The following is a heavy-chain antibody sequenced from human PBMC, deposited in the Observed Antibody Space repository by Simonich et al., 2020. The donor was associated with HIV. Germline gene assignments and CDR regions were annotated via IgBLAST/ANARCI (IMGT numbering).Heavy chain of an antibody. V-gene: IGHV4-38-2*01. J-gene: IGHJ2*01. Sequence: QVQLQESGPGLVKPSETLSLTCAVSGYSISSGYYWGWIRQPPGKGLEWIGSIYHSGSTYYHPSLKSRVTISVDTAKNQFSLKLSSVTAADTAVYYCARNTATRGSNWYFDLWGRGTLVTVSS. CDR3: ARNTATRGSNWYFDL. D-gene: IGHD3-16*01. CDR1: GYSISSGYY. CDR2: IYHSGST.